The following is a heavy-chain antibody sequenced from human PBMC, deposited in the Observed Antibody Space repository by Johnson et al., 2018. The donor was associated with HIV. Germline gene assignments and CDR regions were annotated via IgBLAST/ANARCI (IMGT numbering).Heavy chain of an antibody. CDR2: INSDGSTT. CDR1: GFTFNNYW. D-gene: IGHD3-9*01. J-gene: IGHJ3*02. CDR3: VRSNGRLAAFDI. Sequence: VLLLESGGGLGQPVGSLRLSCVDSGFTFNNYWMHWVRQAPGKGPVWVSRINSDGSTTDYADSVKGRFTISRDNAKNTLYLQMNSLRVEDTAVYYCVRSNGRLAAFDIWGQGTMVTVSS. V-gene: IGHV3-74*02.